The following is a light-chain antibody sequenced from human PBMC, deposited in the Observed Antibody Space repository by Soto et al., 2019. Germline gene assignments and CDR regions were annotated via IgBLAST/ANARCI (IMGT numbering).Light chain of an antibody. J-gene: IGKJ2*02. CDR3: QQYGNLWT. Sequence: EIVLTQSPGTLSLSPGERATLSCRASQSVYSSYLAWYQQKPGQAPRLLIYDASSRATGIPDSFSGSGSGTDFTLTINRLEPEDFAVYYCQQYGNLWTFGQGTKLEI. CDR1: QSVYSSY. CDR2: DAS. V-gene: IGKV3-20*01.